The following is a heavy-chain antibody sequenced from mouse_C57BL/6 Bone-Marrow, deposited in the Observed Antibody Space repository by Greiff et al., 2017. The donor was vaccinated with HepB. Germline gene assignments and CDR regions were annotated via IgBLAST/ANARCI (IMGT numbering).Heavy chain of an antibody. V-gene: IGHV1-26*01. D-gene: IGHD1-1*01. CDR2: INPNNGGT. J-gene: IGHJ3*01. Sequence: EVQLQQSGPELVKPGASVKISCKASGYTFTDYYMNWVKQSHGKSLEWIGDINPNNGGTSYNQKFKGKSTLTVDKSSSTAYMDLRSLTSEDSAVYYCARAIGNYYGSSPPWFAYWGQGTLVTVSA. CDR3: ARAIGNYYGSSPPWFAY. CDR1: GYTFTDYY.